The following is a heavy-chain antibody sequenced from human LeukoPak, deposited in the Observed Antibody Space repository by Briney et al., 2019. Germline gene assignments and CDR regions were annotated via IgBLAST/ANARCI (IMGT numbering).Heavy chain of an antibody. CDR1: GGSVSSGSYY. Sequence: PSETLSLTCTVSGGSVSSGSYYWSWIRQPPGTGLEWIGYIYYSGSTNYNPSLKSRVTISVDTSKNQFSLKLSSVTAADTAVYYCARGVPKNYYYGMDVWGKGTTVTVSS. CDR3: ARGVPKNYYYGMDV. V-gene: IGHV4-61*01. J-gene: IGHJ6*04. CDR2: IYYSGST.